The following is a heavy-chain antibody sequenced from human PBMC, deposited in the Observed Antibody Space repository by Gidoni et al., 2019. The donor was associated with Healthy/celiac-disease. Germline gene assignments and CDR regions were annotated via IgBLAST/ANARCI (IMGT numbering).Heavy chain of an antibody. Sequence: QLQLQESGPGLVKPSETLSLTCTVSGGSISSSSYYWGWIRQPPGKGLEWIGSIYYSGSTYYNPSLKSRVTISVDTSKNQFSLKLSSVTAADTAVYYCARQADCSGGSCYGYYYYYGMDVWGQGTTVTVSS. CDR1: GGSISSSSYY. CDR3: ARQADCSGGSCYGYYYYYGMDV. D-gene: IGHD2-15*01. V-gene: IGHV4-39*01. CDR2: IYYSGST. J-gene: IGHJ6*02.